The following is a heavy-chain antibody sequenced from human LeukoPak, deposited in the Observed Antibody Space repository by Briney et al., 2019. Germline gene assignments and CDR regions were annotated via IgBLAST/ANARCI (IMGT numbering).Heavy chain of an antibody. D-gene: IGHD3-16*02. CDR3: ARGFITFGGVIVDY. CDR2: INSDGSST. CDR1: GFTFSTYW. J-gene: IGHJ4*02. Sequence: PGGSLRLSCAASGFTFSTYWVHWVRQAPGKGLLWVSRINSDGSSTSYADSVKGRFTISRDNAKNTLYLQMNGLRVEDTAVYYCARGFITFGGVIVDYWGQGTLVTVSS. V-gene: IGHV3-74*01.